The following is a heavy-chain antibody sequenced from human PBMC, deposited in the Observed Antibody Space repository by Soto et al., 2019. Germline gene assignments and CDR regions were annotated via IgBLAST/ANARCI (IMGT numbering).Heavy chain of an antibody. CDR3: AREHAYGSGSPPDY. V-gene: IGHV1-69*08. J-gene: IGHJ4*02. D-gene: IGHD3-10*01. CDR1: GGTFSSYT. CDR2: IIPILGIA. Sequence: QVPLVQSGAEVKKPGSSVKVSCKASGGTFSSYTISWVRQAPGQGLEWMGRIIPILGIANYAQKFQGRVTITADKSTSTAYMELSSLRSEDTAVYYCAREHAYGSGSPPDYWGQGTLVTVSS.